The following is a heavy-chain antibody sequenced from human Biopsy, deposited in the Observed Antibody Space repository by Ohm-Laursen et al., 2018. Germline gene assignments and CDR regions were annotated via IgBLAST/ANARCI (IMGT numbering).Heavy chain of an antibody. CDR3: ARHAPSYSGSYWRYFDL. CDR1: GGSICSYY. V-gene: IGHV4-59*08. D-gene: IGHD1-26*01. CDR2: IYYTGST. Sequence: SETLSLTCTVSGGSICSYYWSWIRQPPGKGLEWIGYIYYTGSTKYNPSLKSRVTISVHTSMNHLSLRLTFVTAADTAVYYCARHAPSYSGSYWRYFDLWGRGTLVTVSS. J-gene: IGHJ2*01.